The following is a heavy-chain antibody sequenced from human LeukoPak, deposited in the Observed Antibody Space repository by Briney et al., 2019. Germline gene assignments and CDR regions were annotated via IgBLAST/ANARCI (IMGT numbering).Heavy chain of an antibody. D-gene: IGHD7-27*01. J-gene: IGHJ5*02. Sequence: GGTLRLSCAASGFTFSSYGMHWVRQAPGKGLEWVAFTRYDGSNKYYADSAKGRFTISRDNSKNTLYLQMNSLRAEDTAGYSFAKVGARGSSTGWFDPWGQGTLVTVSS. CDR2: TRYDGSNK. V-gene: IGHV3-30*02. CDR1: GFTFSSYG. CDR3: AKVGARGSSTGWFDP.